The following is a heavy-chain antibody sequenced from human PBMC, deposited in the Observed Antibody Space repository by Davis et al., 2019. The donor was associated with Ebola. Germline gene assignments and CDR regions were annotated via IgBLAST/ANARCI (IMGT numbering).Heavy chain of an antibody. V-gene: IGHV1-8*01. Sequence: AASVPVSCKASGYTFTGYDINWVRQATGQGLEWMGWMNPNSGNTGYAQKFQGRVTMTRENSMSTAYIELSSLRSEDTAVYFCARGGVAYSDLDYWGQGTLVAVSS. D-gene: IGHD2-21*01. CDR2: MNPNSGNT. CDR3: ARGGVAYSDLDY. J-gene: IGHJ4*02. CDR1: GYTFTGYD.